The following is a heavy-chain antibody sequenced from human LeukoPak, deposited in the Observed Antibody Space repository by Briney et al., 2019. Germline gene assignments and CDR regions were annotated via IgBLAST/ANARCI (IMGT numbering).Heavy chain of an antibody. D-gene: IGHD1-26*01. CDR1: GFTFRRYN. CDR3: AALVGATLTGVYYFDY. V-gene: IGHV3-48*01. CDR2: IGGSTNTI. J-gene: IGHJ4*02. Sequence: GSLRLSCAASGFTFRRYNMNWVRQAPGKGLEWVSFIGGSTNTIYYADSVKGRFTISRDNAKNSLYLQMNSLRAEDTAVYYCAALVGATLTGVYYFDYWGQGTLVTVSS.